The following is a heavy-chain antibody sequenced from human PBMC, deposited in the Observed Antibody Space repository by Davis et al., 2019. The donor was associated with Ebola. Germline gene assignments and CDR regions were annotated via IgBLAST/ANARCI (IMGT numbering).Heavy chain of an antibody. Sequence: SGPTLVKPTQTLTLTCTFSGFSLSTSGVGVGWIRQPPGQALEWLGFIYWDDDKRYSPSLKSRLTITKDTSKNQVVLIMTNMDPVDAGTYYCANVGKAARVEFGFLDYWGQGTLVTVSS. CDR2: IYWDDDK. CDR3: ANVGKAARVEFGFLDY. D-gene: IGHD3-16*01. V-gene: IGHV2-5*02. J-gene: IGHJ4*02. CDR1: GFSLSTSGVG.